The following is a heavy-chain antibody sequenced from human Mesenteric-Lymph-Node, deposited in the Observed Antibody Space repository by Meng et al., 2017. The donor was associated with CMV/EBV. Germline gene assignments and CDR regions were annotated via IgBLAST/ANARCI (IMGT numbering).Heavy chain of an antibody. CDR2: IYYSGST. V-gene: IGHV4-61*01. J-gene: IGHJ5*02. Sequence: GSVSSDNYYWSWIRQPPGKRLEWIGYIYYSGSTNYNPSLKSRVTISVDTSKNQFSLKLTSVTAADTAVYYCARGFGVATTSGRFDPWGQGTLVTVSS. CDR3: ARGFGVATTSGRFDP. D-gene: IGHD3-3*01. CDR1: GSVSSDNYY.